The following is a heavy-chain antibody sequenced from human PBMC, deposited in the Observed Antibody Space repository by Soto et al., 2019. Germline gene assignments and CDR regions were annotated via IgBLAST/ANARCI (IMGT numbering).Heavy chain of an antibody. Sequence: ASVKVSCKASGYTFTSYDINWVRQATGQGLEWMGWMNPNNGNTGYAQKFQGRVTMTRNTSISTAYMELSSLRSEDTAVYYCARGPVLRFLEWYYRDYYYGMDVWGQGTTVTVSS. CDR1: GYTFTSYD. D-gene: IGHD3-3*01. V-gene: IGHV1-8*01. CDR3: ARGPVLRFLEWYYRDYYYGMDV. CDR2: MNPNNGNT. J-gene: IGHJ6*02.